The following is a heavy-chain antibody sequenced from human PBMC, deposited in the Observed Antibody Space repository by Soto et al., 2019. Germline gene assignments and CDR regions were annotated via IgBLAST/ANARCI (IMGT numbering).Heavy chain of an antibody. D-gene: IGHD2-15*01. CDR3: ARVDCSGGSCYSRYFDY. J-gene: IGHJ4*02. V-gene: IGHV1-18*01. Sequence: QVQLVQSGAEVKKPGASVNVSCKASGYTFTSYGISWVRQAPGQGLEWMGWISAYNGNTNYAQKLQGRVTMTTDTSTSTAYMELRSLRSDDTAVYYCARVDCSGGSCYSRYFDYWGQGTLVTVSS. CDR2: ISAYNGNT. CDR1: GYTFTSYG.